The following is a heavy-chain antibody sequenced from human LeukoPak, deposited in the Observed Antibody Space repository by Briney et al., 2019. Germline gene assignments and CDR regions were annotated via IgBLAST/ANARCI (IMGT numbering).Heavy chain of an antibody. D-gene: IGHD5-18*01. J-gene: IGHJ4*02. V-gene: IGHV4-59*01. Sequence: SETLSLTCTVSGGSISSYYWSWIRQPPGKGLEWIGYIYYSGSTNYNPSLKSRVTISVETSKKQFSLKLSSVTAADTAVYYCARGYSYGSISFDYWGQGTLVTVSS. CDR3: ARGYSYGSISFDY. CDR2: IYYSGST. CDR1: GGSISSYY.